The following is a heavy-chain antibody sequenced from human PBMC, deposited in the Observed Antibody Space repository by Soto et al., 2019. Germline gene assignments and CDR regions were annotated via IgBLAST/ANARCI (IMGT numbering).Heavy chain of an antibody. CDR2: IYYSGST. CDR1: GGSISSGGYY. CDR3: AREEMNTVTTIYYYGMDV. J-gene: IGHJ6*02. D-gene: IGHD4-17*01. Sequence: QVQLQESGPGLVKPSQTLSLTCTVSGGSISSGGYYWSWIRQHPGKGLEWIGYIYYSGSTYYNPSLKSRVTISEDTSKNQFSLKLSSVTAADTAVYYCAREEMNTVTTIYYYGMDVWGQGNKVTVSS. V-gene: IGHV4-31*03.